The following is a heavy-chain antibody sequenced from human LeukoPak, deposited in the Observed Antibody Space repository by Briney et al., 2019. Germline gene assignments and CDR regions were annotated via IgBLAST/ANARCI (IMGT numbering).Heavy chain of an antibody. J-gene: IGHJ1*01. CDR2: VSGSGHTT. V-gene: IGHV3-23*01. Sequence: GGSLRLSCAASGFTFSSYALSWVRQAPGKGMEWVSTVSGSGHTTYYADSVKGRFTISGDNSKSTLYLQMSSLRVEDTAVYTCAKDWSPRWLVLRDDSEYFHHWGEGTLVTVSS. CDR3: AKDWSPRWLVLRDDSEYFHH. D-gene: IGHD6-19*01. CDR1: GFTFSSYA.